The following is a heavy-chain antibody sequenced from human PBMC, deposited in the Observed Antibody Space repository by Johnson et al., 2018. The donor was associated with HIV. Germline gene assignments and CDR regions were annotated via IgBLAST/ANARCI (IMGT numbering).Heavy chain of an antibody. CDR2: ISGSGNSL. V-gene: IGHV3-23*04. Sequence: VQLVESGGGLVQPGGSLRLSCAASGFTFSSYAMSWVRQAPGKGLEWVSAISGSGNSLYYADSVKGRFTISRDNAKNSLYLQMNSLRAEDTAVYYCARGDGYRRAFDIWGQGTMVTVSS. D-gene: IGHD1-1*01. J-gene: IGHJ3*02. CDR3: ARGDGYRRAFDI. CDR1: GFTFSSYA.